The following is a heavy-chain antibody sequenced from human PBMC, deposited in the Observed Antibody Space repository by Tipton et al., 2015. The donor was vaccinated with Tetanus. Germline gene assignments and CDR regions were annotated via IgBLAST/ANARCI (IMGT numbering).Heavy chain of an antibody. Sequence: SLRLSCAASGFIFSSYGIHWVRQAPGKGLEWLADSWYDGTDKYYADSVKGRFTISRDNSKNTLYLQMNSIRAEDTALYYCAREADCSGGSCFSGDFDSWGQGTQVTVSS. CDR1: GFIFSSYG. CDR3: AREADCSGGSCFSGDFDS. J-gene: IGHJ4*02. V-gene: IGHV3-33*01. CDR2: SWYDGTDK. D-gene: IGHD2-15*01.